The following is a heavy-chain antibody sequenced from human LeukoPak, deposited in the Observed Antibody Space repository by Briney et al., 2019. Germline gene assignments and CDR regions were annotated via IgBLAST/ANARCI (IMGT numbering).Heavy chain of an antibody. CDR1: GFTFSSYD. D-gene: IGHD6-19*01. CDR3: ARTQQWLVREHYYYGMDV. CDR2: IWYDGSNK. J-gene: IGHJ6*02. Sequence: PGGSLRLSCAASGFTFSSYDMNWVRQAPGKGLEWVAVIWYDGSNKYYADSVKGRFTISRDNSKNTLYLQMNSLRAEDTAVYYCARTQQWLVREHYYYGMDVWGQGTTVTVSS. V-gene: IGHV3-33*08.